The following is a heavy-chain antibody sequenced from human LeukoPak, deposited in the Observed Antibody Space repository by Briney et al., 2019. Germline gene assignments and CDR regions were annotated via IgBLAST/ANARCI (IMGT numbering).Heavy chain of an antibody. D-gene: IGHD3-22*01. J-gene: IGHJ4*02. V-gene: IGHV3-23*01. CDR3: ATEGDYYDSSGPDY. Sequence: GGSLRLSCAASGFTFSSYAMSWVRQAPGKGLEWVSAISGSGGSAYYADSVKGRFTISRDNSKNTLYLQMNSLRAEDTAVYYCATEGDYYDSSGPDYWGQGTLVTVSS. CDR1: GFTFSSYA. CDR2: ISGSGGSA.